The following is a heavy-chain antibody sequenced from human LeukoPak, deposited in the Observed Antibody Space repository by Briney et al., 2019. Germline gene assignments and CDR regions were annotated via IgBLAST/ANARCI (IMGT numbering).Heavy chain of an antibody. Sequence: SETLSLTCTVSGGSISSSSYYCGWIRQPPGKGLEWIGRGYYSGSTYYNPSPRSRVTISVDTSKNQFSLKLSSVTAADTAVYYCARSTFLGYCSSISCGAFDIWGQGTMVTVSS. CDR1: GGSISSSSYY. V-gene: IGHV4-39*07. CDR2: GYYSGST. J-gene: IGHJ3*02. CDR3: ARSTFLGYCSSISCGAFDI. D-gene: IGHD2-2*01.